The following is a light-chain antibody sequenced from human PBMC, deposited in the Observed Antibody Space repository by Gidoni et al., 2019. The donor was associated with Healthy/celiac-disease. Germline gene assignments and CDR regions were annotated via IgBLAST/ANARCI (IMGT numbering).Light chain of an antibody. V-gene: IGLV6-57*02. CDR2: EDN. CDR3: QSYDSSKWV. J-gene: IGLJ3*02. CDR1: SGSIASNY. Sequence: NFMLTQPHSVSESPRKTVTISCTGSSGSIASNYVQWYQQRPGSAPTTVIYEDNQRPSGVPDRFSGSIDSSSNSASLTISGLKTEDEADYYCQSYDSSKWVFGGGTKLTVL.